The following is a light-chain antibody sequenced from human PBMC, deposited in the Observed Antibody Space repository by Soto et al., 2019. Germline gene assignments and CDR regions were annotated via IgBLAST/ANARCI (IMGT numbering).Light chain of an antibody. V-gene: IGLV1-40*01. Sequence: QSVLTQPPSVSGAPGQRVTISCTASSSNIGAGYDVHWYQQLPGTAPKLLIYGNTNRPSGVPDRFSGSKSGTSASLAITGLQAEDEADYSCQSYASSLSAWVFGGGTKLTVL. J-gene: IGLJ3*02. CDR2: GNT. CDR3: QSYASSLSAWV. CDR1: SSNIGAGYD.